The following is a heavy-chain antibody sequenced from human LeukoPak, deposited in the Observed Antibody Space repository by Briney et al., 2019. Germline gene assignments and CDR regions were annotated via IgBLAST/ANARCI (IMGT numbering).Heavy chain of an antibody. CDR2: IYRGGST. J-gene: IGHJ6*02. D-gene: IGHD2-15*01. CDR3: ARDSRPRYCSGGSCYSVYYYYGMDV. V-gene: IGHV3-53*04. Sequence: GGSLRLSCAASGFTVSSNYMSWVRQAPGKGLEWVSVIYRGGSTYYADSVKGRFTISRHNSKNTLYLQMNSLRAEDTAVYYCARDSRPRYCSGGSCYSVYYYYGMDVWGQGTTVTVSS. CDR1: GFTVSSNY.